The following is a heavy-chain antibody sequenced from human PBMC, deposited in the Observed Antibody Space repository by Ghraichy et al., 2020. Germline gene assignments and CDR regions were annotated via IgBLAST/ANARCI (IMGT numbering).Heavy chain of an antibody. V-gene: IGHV3-64*01. CDR3: ARGNWNFYY. D-gene: IGHD1-1*01. Sequence: GGSLRLSCAASGFTFSSYAMHWVRQAPGKGLEYVSAISSNGGSTYYANSVKGRFTISRDNSKNTLYLQMGSLRAEDMAVYYCARGNWNFYYWGQGTLVTVSS. CDR1: GFTFSSYA. CDR2: ISSNGGST. J-gene: IGHJ4*02.